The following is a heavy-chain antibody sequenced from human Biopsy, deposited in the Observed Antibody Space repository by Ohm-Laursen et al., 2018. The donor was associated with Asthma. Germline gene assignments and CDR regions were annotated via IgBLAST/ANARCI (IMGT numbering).Heavy chain of an antibody. CDR3: ARGVDRVTGLLDHFDS. CDR2: VYYSGST. CDR1: GGSINNFY. V-gene: IGHV4-59*07. Sequence: DTLSLTCTVSGGSINNFYWSWIRQPPGKGLESIGHVYYSGSTDYNPSLKSRVTISIDASKNQFSLKLTSVTAADTAVYYCARGVDRVTGLLDHFDSWGQGTLVTVSS. D-gene: IGHD2-21*02. J-gene: IGHJ4*02.